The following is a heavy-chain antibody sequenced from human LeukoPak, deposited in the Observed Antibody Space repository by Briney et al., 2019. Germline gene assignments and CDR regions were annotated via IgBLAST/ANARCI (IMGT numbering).Heavy chain of an antibody. V-gene: IGHV3-21*01. CDR3: VRLRRNNDRSGYYYYYDY. J-gene: IGHJ4*02. D-gene: IGHD3-22*01. Sequence: PGGSLTLSCAASGYTFSDFSVNWVRQAPGKGLEWVSSISVRSNYRYYADSERGRFTISRDDARDSLFLQMNSLRAEDTAVYFCVRLRRNNDRSGYYYYYDYWGQGTLVTVSS. CDR2: ISVRSNYR. CDR1: GYTFSDFS.